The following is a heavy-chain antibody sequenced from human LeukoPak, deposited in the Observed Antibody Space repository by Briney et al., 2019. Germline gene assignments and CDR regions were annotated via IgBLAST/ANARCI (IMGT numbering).Heavy chain of an antibody. Sequence: GGSLRLSCAASGFTFSSYWMTWVRQPPGRGLEWVAAISATGGSTYYADSVKGRFTISRDTSKNTLYLQMNSLRAEDTAVYYCAKESSYDFWSGYPYYFDYWGQGTLVTVSS. CDR1: GFTFSSYW. V-gene: IGHV3-23*01. D-gene: IGHD3-3*01. CDR3: AKESSYDFWSGYPYYFDY. CDR2: ISATGGST. J-gene: IGHJ4*02.